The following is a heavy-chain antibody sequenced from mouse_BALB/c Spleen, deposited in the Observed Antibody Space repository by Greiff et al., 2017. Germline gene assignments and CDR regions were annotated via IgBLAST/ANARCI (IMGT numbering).Heavy chain of an antibody. CDR3: ARYWDYFDY. CDR1: GYSITSDYA. D-gene: IGHD4-1*01. CDR2: ISYSGST. J-gene: IGHJ2*01. Sequence: EVQLVESGPGLVKPSQSLSLTCTVTGYSITSDYAWNWIRQFPGNKLEWMGYISYSGSTSYNPSLKSRISITRDTSKNQFFLQLNSVTTEDTATYYCARYWDYFDYWGQGTTLTVSS. V-gene: IGHV3-2*02.